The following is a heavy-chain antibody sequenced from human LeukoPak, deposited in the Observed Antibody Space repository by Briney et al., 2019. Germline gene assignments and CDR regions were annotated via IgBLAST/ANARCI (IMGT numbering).Heavy chain of an antibody. CDR1: GGSISSSSYY. Sequence: SETLSLTCTVSGGSISSSSYYWGWIRQPPGKGLEWIGSIYYSGSTYYKPTLKSQVSISIDTSKNQFSLRLTSVTAADTAVYYCARLYYYDSSGFDYWGQGTLVTVSS. D-gene: IGHD3-22*01. CDR2: IYYSGST. CDR3: ARLYYYDSSGFDY. J-gene: IGHJ4*02. V-gene: IGHV4-39*01.